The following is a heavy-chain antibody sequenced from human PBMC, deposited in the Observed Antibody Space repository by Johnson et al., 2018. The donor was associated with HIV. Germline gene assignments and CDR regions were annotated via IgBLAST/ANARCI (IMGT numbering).Heavy chain of an antibody. D-gene: IGHD6-19*01. CDR2: IKSKTDGGTT. J-gene: IGHJ3*02. CDR1: GFTFSNAW. Sequence: MQLVESGGGLVKPGGSLRLSCAASGFTFSNAWMSWVRQAPGKGLEWVGRIKSKTDGGTTDYAAPVKGRFTISRDDSKNTLYLQMNSLKTEDTAVYYCTSYSSGWPGGAFDIWGQGTMVTVSS. V-gene: IGHV3-15*01. CDR3: TSYSSGWPGGAFDI.